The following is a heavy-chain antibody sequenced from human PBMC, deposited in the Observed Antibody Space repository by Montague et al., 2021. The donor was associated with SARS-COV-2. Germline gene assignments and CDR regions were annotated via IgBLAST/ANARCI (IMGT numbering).Heavy chain of an antibody. J-gene: IGHJ3*02. Sequence: SLRLSCAASGFTFSSYCMQWVRQAPGKGLEWVAVISDDGSNKYYADSVKGRFTISRDNSKNTVYLQMNSLRAEDTAVYYCARDGGLERYCAFDIWGQGTMVTVSS. D-gene: IGHD1-1*01. CDR2: ISDDGSNK. CDR1: GFTFSSYC. CDR3: ARDGGLERYCAFDI. V-gene: IGHV3-33*08.